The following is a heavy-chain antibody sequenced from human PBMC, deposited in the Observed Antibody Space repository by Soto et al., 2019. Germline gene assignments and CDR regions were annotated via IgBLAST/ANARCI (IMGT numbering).Heavy chain of an antibody. V-gene: IGHV4-4*02. J-gene: IGHJ4*02. CDR1: GGSISSSNW. D-gene: IGHD6-13*01. CDR2: IHYRGAT. Sequence: SETLSLTCAVSGGSISSSNWWSWVRQPPGKGLEWIGYIHYRGATNYNVSLESRVTISVDTSKNQFSLKLSPVTAADTAVYYCARDRSSSWDYAGGFDSWGQGILVTVS. CDR3: ARDRSSSWDYAGGFDS.